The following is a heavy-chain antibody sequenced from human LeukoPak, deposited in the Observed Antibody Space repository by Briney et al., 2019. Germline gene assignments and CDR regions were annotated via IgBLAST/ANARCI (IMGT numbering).Heavy chain of an antibody. J-gene: IGHJ3*02. V-gene: IGHV1-2*02. CDR2: INPNSGGT. CDR3: ARAPTANDAFDI. D-gene: IGHD4-17*01. Sequence: ASVKVSCKASGYTFTGYYMHWVRQAPGQGLEWMGWINPNSGGTNYAQKFQGRVTMTRDTSISTAYMELRRLRDDDTAVYYCARAPTANDAFDIWGQGTMVTVSS. CDR1: GYTFTGYY.